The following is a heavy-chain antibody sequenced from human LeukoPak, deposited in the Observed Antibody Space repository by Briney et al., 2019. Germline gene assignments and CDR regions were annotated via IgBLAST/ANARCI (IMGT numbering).Heavy chain of an antibody. J-gene: IGHJ5*02. Sequence: PGGSLRLSCAASGFIFSGYYMSWMRQAPGKGLEWLSYIDGSSSRTNYADSVKGRFTISRDNVKNSLYLQMNSLRAEDTAVYFCARRGTDYCTPSSCHPNWFAPWGQGTQVTVSS. V-gene: IGHV3-11*03. CDR2: IDGSSSRT. CDR1: GFIFSGYY. CDR3: ARRGTDYCTPSSCHPNWFAP. D-gene: IGHD4-11*01.